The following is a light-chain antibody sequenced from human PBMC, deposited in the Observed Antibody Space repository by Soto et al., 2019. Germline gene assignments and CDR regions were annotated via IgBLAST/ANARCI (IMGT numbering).Light chain of an antibody. Sequence: GDRVTITFRTSQSIGGRLAWYQQKPGKAPNLLIYEASSLDRGVPSRFSGSGSGTEFTLTISSLQPDDFATYYCQQYDDYPITFGQGTRLEIK. J-gene: IGKJ5*01. CDR3: QQYDDYPIT. CDR1: QSIGGR. CDR2: EAS. V-gene: IGKV1-5*03.